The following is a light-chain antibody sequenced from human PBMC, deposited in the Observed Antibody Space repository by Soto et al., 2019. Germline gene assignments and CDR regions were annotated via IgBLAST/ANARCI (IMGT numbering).Light chain of an antibody. Sequence: QSVLTQPASVSGSPGQSITISCTGTSSDVGDYNYVSWYQQLPGKAPKLIIYDVSNRLSVVSNRFSGSKSGNTASLTISGLQADDEGDYYCSAYTNTPVIFGGGTKLTVL. CDR3: SAYTNTPVI. V-gene: IGLV2-14*01. CDR1: SSDVGDYNY. J-gene: IGLJ2*01. CDR2: DVS.